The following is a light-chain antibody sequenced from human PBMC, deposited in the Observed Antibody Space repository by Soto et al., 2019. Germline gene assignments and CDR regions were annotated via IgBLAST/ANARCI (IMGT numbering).Light chain of an antibody. CDR3: QQYNNYWT. CDR2: DAS. J-gene: IGKJ1*01. CDR1: QSISIW. V-gene: IGKV1-5*01. Sequence: DIQMTQSPSTLSATAGDRVTITCRASQSISIWLAWYQHKPGKAPKLLIYDASNLDSGVPSRFSGSGSATEFTLTISSLQPDDFATYYCQQYNNYWTFGQGTKVDIK.